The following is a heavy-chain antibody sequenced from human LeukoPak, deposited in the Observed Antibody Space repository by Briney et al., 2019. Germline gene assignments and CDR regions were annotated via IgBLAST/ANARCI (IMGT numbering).Heavy chain of an antibody. CDR2: ISSSGSTI. V-gene: IGHV3-11*01. Sequence: TGGSLRLSCAASGFSFSDYYMSWIRQAPRKGLDWVSYISSSGSTIYYADSVKGRFTISRDNAKNSLYLQMNSLRAEDTAVYYCASVGVGATDYWGQGTLVTVSS. CDR3: ASVGVGATDY. D-gene: IGHD1-26*01. J-gene: IGHJ4*02. CDR1: GFSFSDYY.